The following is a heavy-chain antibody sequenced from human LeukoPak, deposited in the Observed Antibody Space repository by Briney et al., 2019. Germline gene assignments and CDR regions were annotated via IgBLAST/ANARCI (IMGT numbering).Heavy chain of an antibody. D-gene: IGHD5-18*01. CDR1: GFTFNNYA. V-gene: IGHV3-23*01. Sequence: GGSLRLSCAASGFTFNNYAMTWVRQAPGKGLEWVSATSGSGGTTLYADSVKGRFTISRDNSKSTLYLQMNSLRAEDTAVYYCAKDQGIQLWLKYFQHWGQGTLVTVSS. J-gene: IGHJ1*01. CDR3: AKDQGIQLWLKYFQH. CDR2: TSGSGGTT.